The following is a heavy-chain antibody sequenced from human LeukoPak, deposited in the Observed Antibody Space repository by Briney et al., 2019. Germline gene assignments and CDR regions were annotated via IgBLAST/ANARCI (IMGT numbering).Heavy chain of an antibody. CDR2: INWSGDVR. CDR3: AKGGELVRGYYYYMDV. V-gene: IGHV3-20*04. D-gene: IGHD6-6*01. J-gene: IGHJ6*03. Sequence: GGSLRLSCVASGFTFNDYGMSWVRQVPGKGLEWVSGINWSGDVRGYADSVKGRFTISRDNSKNTLYLQMNSLRAEDTAVYYCAKGGELVRGYYYYMDVWGKGTTVTVSS. CDR1: GFTFNDYG.